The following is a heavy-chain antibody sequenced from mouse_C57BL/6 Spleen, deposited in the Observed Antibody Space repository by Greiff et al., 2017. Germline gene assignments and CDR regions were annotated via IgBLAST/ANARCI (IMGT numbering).Heavy chain of an antibody. V-gene: IGHV1-15*01. J-gene: IGHJ2*01. CDR2: IDPETGGT. CDR3: TRGYYGRSYRYFDD. Sequence: QVQLQQSGAELVRPGASVTLSCKASGYTFTDYEMHWVKQTPVHGLEWIGAIDPETGGTAYNQKFKGKAILTADKSSSTAYMELRSLTSEDSSVYYCTRGYYGRSYRYFDDWGQGTTLTVSS. D-gene: IGHD1-1*01. CDR1: GYTFTDYE.